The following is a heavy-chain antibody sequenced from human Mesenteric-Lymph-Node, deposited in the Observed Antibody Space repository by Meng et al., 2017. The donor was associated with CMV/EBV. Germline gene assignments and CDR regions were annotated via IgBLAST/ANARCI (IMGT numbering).Heavy chain of an antibody. D-gene: IGHD2-2*01. CDR3: AVPAANGGGGNTDY. CDR2: INHSGST. Sequence: SETLSLTCAVNGGSFSGYYWTWIRQPPGKGLEWIGEINHSGSTNYNASLKSRLTISVEKYKNQFSLKLSSVTAAETGVYYCAVPAANGGGGNTDYWGQGTLVTVSS. V-gene: IGHV4-34*01. CDR1: GGSFSGYY. J-gene: IGHJ4*02.